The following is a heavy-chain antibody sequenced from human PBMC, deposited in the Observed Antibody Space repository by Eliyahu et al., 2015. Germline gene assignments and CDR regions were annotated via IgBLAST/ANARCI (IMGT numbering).Heavy chain of an antibody. CDR2: IYYDGNNE. Sequence: QVHLVESGGGVVQPGGSLRLSCTASGFTLXXSDMPWVRQAPGKGLEGVAVIYYDGNNEYYADSVKGRFSISRDVSENTVFLQLNSLRAEDTALYYCARGYSYDSGSPYSGGDYWGQGTLVTVSS. D-gene: IGHD3-10*01. CDR1: GFTLXXSD. V-gene: IGHV3-33*01. CDR3: ARGYSYDSGSPYSGGDY. J-gene: IGHJ4*02.